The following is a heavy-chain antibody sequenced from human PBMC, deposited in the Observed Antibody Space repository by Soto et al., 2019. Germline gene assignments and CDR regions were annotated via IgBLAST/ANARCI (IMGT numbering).Heavy chain of an antibody. Sequence: PGGSLRLSFESSGFPFSRFSMNWVRQVPGKGLEWVASISSGSSDTWYADSVKGRFIISRDNAQNSLFLQMNTLRPEDTAMYYCARVAYWGPGTQVTVSS. CDR3: ARVAY. J-gene: IGHJ4*02. CDR1: GFPFSRFS. V-gene: IGHV3-21*01. CDR2: ISSGSSDT.